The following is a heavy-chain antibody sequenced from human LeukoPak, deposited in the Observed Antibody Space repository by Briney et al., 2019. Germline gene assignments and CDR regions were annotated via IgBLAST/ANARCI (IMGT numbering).Heavy chain of an antibody. CDR3: TREKAMLSYYRMDV. Sequence: AGGSLRLSCAASGFSFSSYWMHWVRQAPGKGLVWVSRIDSDGSSTKYADSVKGRFTISRDNAKNTLYLQMNSVRAEDTAVYYCTREKAMLSYYRMDVWGQGTTVTVSS. CDR1: GFSFSSYW. CDR2: IDSDGSST. D-gene: IGHD5-18*01. J-gene: IGHJ6*02. V-gene: IGHV3-74*03.